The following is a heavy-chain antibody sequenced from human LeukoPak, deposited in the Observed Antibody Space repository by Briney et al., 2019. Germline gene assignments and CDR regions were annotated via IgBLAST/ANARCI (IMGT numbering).Heavy chain of an antibody. CDR3: ARNIGWYFDL. CDR1: GFTFGRYW. Sequence: GGSLRLSCAASGFTFGRYWMHWVRQAPGEGLVWVSRIDSGGRTTNYADSVKGRFTTSRDDAQNTLYLQMNSLRAEDTAVYYCARNIGWYFDLWGRGTLVTVSS. D-gene: IGHD2/OR15-2a*01. V-gene: IGHV3-74*01. CDR2: IDSGGRTT. J-gene: IGHJ2*01.